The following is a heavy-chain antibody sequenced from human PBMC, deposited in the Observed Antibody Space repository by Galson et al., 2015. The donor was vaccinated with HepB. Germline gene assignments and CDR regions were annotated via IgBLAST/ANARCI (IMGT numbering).Heavy chain of an antibody. J-gene: IGHJ2*01. V-gene: IGHV3-74*01. CDR2: INSDGSST. CDR1: GFTFSSYW. D-gene: IGHD4-17*01. Sequence: SLRLSCAASGFTFSSYWMHWVRQAPGKGLVWVSRINSDGSSTSYADSVKGRFTISRDNAKNTLYLQMNSLRAEDTAVYYCARDALRGGDYVRISLNWYFDLWGRGTLVTVSS. CDR3: ARDALRGGDYVRISLNWYFDL.